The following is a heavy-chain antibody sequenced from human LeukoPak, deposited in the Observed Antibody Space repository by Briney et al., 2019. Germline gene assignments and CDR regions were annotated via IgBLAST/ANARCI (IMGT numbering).Heavy chain of an antibody. CDR1: GYTFTSYD. D-gene: IGHD5-24*01. CDR3: ARDHNRDGYTGEGY. CDR2: IIPILGIA. J-gene: IGHJ4*02. Sequence: ASVKVSCKASGYTFTSYDISWVRQAPGQGLEWMGRIIPILGIANYAQKFQGRVTITADKSTSTAYMELSSLRSEDTAVYYCARDHNRDGYTGEGYWGQGTLVTVSS. V-gene: IGHV1-69*04.